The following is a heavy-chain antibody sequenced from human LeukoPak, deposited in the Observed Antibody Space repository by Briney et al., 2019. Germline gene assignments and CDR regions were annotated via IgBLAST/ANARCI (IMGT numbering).Heavy chain of an antibody. CDR2: INPKSGDT. CDR1: DFRDYY. Sequence: ASVKVSCKTSDFRDYYMNWVRQAPGQGLEGLGWINPKSGDTDYAQKFQGRVTMTRNTSISTAYMELSGLQPDETAIYFCASGYSGYDLNYWGQGTQVTVSS. J-gene: IGHJ4*02. V-gene: IGHV1-2*02. D-gene: IGHD5-12*01. CDR3: ASGYSGYDLNY.